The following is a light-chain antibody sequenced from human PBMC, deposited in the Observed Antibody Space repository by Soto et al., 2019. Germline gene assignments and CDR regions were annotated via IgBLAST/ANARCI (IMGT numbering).Light chain of an antibody. Sequence: QSALTQPASVSGSPGQSITLSCTGTSSDVGGYNYVSWYQQHPGKAPKLMIYDVSHRPSGVSNRFSGSKSGNTASLPISGLQAEDEADYYCSSYTSSSTLVFGGGTKLTVL. J-gene: IGLJ2*01. CDR2: DVS. V-gene: IGLV2-14*01. CDR3: SSYTSSSTLV. CDR1: SSDVGGYNY.